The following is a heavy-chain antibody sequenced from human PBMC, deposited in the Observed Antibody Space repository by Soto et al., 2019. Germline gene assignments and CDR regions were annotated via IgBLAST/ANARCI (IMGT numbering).Heavy chain of an antibody. V-gene: IGHV1-18*01. CDR2: ISGYNGNT. D-gene: IGHD4-4*01. Sequence: QVQLEQSGAEVKKPGASVKVSCKTSGDTFSNYGVTWAQQVPGQGLEWMGWISGYNGNTNYAQKLQGRVTVTAVTSTNTAYMELRSLRSDDTAVYYCARGDSLPYSSLSAVHWGQGTLVTVSS. J-gene: IGHJ4*02. CDR1: GDTFSNYG. CDR3: ARGDSLPYSSLSAVH.